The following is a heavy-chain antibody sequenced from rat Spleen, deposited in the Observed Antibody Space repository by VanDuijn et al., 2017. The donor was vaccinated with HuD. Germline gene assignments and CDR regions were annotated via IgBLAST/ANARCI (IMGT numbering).Heavy chain of an antibody. CDR2: IWTGGST. D-gene: IGHD1-1*01. J-gene: IGHJ2*01. CDR3: ARDRSGLDY. V-gene: IGHV2-43*01. Sequence: QVQLKESGPGLVQPSQTLSLTCTVSGFSLTSYHVSWVRQPPGKGLEWMGVIWTGGSTAYNSLLKYRLSISRDISKSQVFLKMNSLQTEDTATYYCARDRSGLDYWGQGVMVTVSS. CDR1: GFSLTSYH.